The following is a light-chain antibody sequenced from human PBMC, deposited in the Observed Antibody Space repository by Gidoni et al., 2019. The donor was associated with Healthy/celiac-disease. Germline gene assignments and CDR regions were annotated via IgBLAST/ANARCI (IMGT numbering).Light chain of an antibody. Sequence: IQPTQSPSSLSASVGDRVTITCRASQSISSYLNWYQQKPGKAPKLLIYAASSLQSGVPSRFSGSGSGTDFTLTISSLQPEDFATYYCQQSYSTPNTFGQXTKLEIK. J-gene: IGKJ2*01. CDR1: QSISSY. CDR3: QQSYSTPNT. CDR2: AAS. V-gene: IGKV1-39*01.